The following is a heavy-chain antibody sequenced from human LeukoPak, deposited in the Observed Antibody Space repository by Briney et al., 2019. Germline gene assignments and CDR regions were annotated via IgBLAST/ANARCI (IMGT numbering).Heavy chain of an antibody. V-gene: IGHV3-74*01. Sequence: GGSLRLSCAASGFTFSNYWMHWVRQAPGKGLVYVSRINSDGSSANYADSVQGRFTISRDNSKNTLILQMNSLRAEDTAVYYCAKSGYNRFDYWGQGTLVTVSS. CDR2: INSDGSSA. J-gene: IGHJ4*02. CDR3: AKSGYNRFDY. CDR1: GFTFSNYW. D-gene: IGHD5-24*01.